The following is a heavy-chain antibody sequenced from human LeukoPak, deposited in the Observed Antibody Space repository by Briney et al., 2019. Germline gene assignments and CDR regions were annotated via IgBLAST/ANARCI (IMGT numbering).Heavy chain of an antibody. CDR2: IYYSGST. V-gene: IGHV4-59*01. J-gene: IGHJ4*02. Sequence: SETLSLTCTVSGGSISSYYWSWIRQPPGKGLEWIGYIYYSGSTNYNPSLKSRVTISVDTSKNQFSLKLSSVTAADTAVYYCARHKGSGSYHFDYWGQGTLVTVSS. CDR1: GGSISSYY. CDR3: ARHKGSGSYHFDY. D-gene: IGHD3-10*01.